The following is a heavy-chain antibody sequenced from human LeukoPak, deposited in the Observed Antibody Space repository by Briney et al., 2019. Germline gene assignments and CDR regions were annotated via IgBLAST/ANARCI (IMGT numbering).Heavy chain of an antibody. Sequence: PGGSLRLSCAASGFTFSNYAMTWVRQAPGTGLEWVSAISGSGGSTYYADSVKGRFTISRDNSKNTLYLQMNSLRAEVTALYYCAKGTKAYCSNGSCYYFDYWGQGTLVTVSS. J-gene: IGHJ4*02. CDR3: AKGTKAYCSNGSCYYFDY. CDR1: GFTFSNYA. D-gene: IGHD2-15*01. V-gene: IGHV3-23*01. CDR2: ISGSGGST.